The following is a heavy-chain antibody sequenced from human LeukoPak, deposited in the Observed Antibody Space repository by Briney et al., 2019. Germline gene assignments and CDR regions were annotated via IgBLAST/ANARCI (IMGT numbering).Heavy chain of an antibody. Sequence: PGGSLRLSCAASGFTFDDYGMSWVRQAPGKGLEWVSGINWNGGSTGYADSVKGRFTISRGNTKNSLYLQMNSLRAEDTALYHCARDSSDLAYFDYWGQGTLVTVSS. J-gene: IGHJ4*02. D-gene: IGHD3-3*01. CDR2: INWNGGST. V-gene: IGHV3-20*01. CDR1: GFTFDDYG. CDR3: ARDSSDLAYFDY.